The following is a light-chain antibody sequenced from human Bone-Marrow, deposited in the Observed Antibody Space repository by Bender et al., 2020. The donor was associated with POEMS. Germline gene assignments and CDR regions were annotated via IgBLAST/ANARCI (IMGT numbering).Light chain of an antibody. Sequence: SSELTQPPSVSVSPGQTASITCSGDALPKQYAFWYQQKPGQAPVLVIYKDTERPSGIPERFSGSSSGTTVTLTISGVQAEDEADYYCQVWHTSGDQLVIGGGTKLTVL. CDR1: ALPKQY. CDR3: QVWHTSGDQLV. CDR2: KDT. V-gene: IGLV3-25*03. J-gene: IGLJ3*02.